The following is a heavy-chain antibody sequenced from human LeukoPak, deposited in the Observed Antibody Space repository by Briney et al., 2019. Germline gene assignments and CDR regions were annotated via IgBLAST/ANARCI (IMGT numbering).Heavy chain of an antibody. J-gene: IGHJ4*02. CDR1: GFTFGDYT. CDR3: AKGSYYDSSGSFYFDY. Sequence: GGSLRLSCTASGFTFGDYTMSWFRQAPGKGLEWVSGISGSGDNTYYADSVKGRFTISRDNSKNTLYVQVNSLGTEDTAAYYCAKGSYYDSSGSFYFDYWGQGTLVTVSS. V-gene: IGHV3-23*01. D-gene: IGHD3-22*01. CDR2: ISGSGDNT.